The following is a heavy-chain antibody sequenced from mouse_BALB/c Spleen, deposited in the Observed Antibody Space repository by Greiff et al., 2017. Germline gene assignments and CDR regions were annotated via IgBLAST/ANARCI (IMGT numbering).Heavy chain of an antibody. CDR3: ARGAITTATAMDY. CDR1: GYAFSSYW. CDR2: IYPGDGDT. Sequence: VKLMESGAELVRPGSSVKISCKASGYAFSSYWMNWVKQRPGQGLEWIGQIYPGDGDTNYNGKFKGKATLTADKSSSTAYMQLSSLTSEDSAVYFCARGAITTATAMDYWGQGTSVTVSS. D-gene: IGHD1-2*01. J-gene: IGHJ4*01. V-gene: IGHV1-80*01.